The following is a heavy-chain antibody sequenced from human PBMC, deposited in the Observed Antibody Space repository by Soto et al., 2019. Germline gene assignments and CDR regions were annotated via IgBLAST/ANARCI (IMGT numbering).Heavy chain of an antibody. CDR3: ARGNCSSTSCYSYFYYGMDV. V-gene: IGHV4-4*02. CDR1: GGSISSSNW. Sequence: SETLSLTCAVSGGSISSSNWWSWVRQPPGKGLEWIGEIYHSGSTNYNPALKSRVTISVDKSKKQFSLKLSSVTAADTAVYYCARGNCSSTSCYSYFYYGMDVWGQGTTVTVSS. J-gene: IGHJ6*02. CDR2: IYHSGST. D-gene: IGHD2-2*01.